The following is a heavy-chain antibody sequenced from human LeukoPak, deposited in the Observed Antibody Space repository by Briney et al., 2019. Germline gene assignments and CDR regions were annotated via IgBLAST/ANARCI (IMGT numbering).Heavy chain of an antibody. V-gene: IGHV4-39*07. CDR1: GGSISSSSYY. D-gene: IGHD6-13*01. J-gene: IGHJ6*02. CDR3: ARDRSRVYGMDV. CDR2: IYYSGST. Sequence: SETLSLTCTISGGSISSSSYYWGWIRQPPGKGLEWIGSIYYSGSTCYNPSLKSRVTISVDTSKNQFSLKLSSVTAADTAVYYCARDRSRVYGMDVWGQGTTVTVSS.